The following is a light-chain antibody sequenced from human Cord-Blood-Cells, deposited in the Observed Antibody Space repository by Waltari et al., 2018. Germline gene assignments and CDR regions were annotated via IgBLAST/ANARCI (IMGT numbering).Light chain of an antibody. CDR2: AAS. J-gene: IGKJ3*01. CDR1: QGVSSSY. Sequence: EIALTQPPCPLLLSPGERAPLSCRASQGVSSSYLAWYQQKPRQPPSLLIYAASSRATGTPDRFSGSGAATYFTLTISMLQPDDAAVYYCQQYGSSPPFGPGTKVDIK. V-gene: IGKV3-20*01. CDR3: QQYGSSPP.